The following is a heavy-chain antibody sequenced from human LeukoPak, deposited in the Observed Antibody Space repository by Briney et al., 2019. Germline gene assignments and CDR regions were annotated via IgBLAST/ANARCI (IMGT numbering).Heavy chain of an antibody. V-gene: IGHV3-7*01. CDR1: RFSFTYSW. J-gene: IGHJ4*02. D-gene: IGHD6-13*01. CDR3: ARMWGSSWSYFDY. Sequence: GGSLRLSCAGPRFSFTYSWMNWVRQAPGKGLEWVASINQDGSDKYYVDSVKGRFTISRDNAKNSVYLQMNSLRAEDTAVYFCARMWGSSWSYFDYWGQGTLVTVSS. CDR2: INQDGSDK.